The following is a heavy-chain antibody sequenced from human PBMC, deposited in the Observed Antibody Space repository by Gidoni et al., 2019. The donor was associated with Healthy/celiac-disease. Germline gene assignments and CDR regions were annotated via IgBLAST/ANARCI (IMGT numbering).Heavy chain of an antibody. V-gene: IGHV3-30*18. Sequence: QVQLVESGGGVVQPGRSLRLSCAASGFTFSSYGMHWVRQAPGKGLELVAVISYDGSNKYYADSVKGRFTISRDNSKNTLYLQMNSLRAEDTAVYYCAKEGYSGSYYWGQGTLVTVSS. CDR2: ISYDGSNK. D-gene: IGHD1-26*01. CDR3: AKEGYSGSYY. CDR1: GFTFSSYG. J-gene: IGHJ4*02.